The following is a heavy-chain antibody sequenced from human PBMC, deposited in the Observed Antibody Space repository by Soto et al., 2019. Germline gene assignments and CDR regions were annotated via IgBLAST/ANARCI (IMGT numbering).Heavy chain of an antibody. J-gene: IGHJ4*02. CDR2: IYSGGYT. Sequence: EVQLVESGGGLIQPGGSLRLSCAVSGFTVSNNYMSWVRQAPGKGLEGVSVIYSGGYTAYGDSVKGRFTISRDNSKHTLNLQMKTLGADDPAVYFGATRPGGGAYWGPGTLVTVSS. CDR1: GFTVSNNY. D-gene: IGHD3-10*01. CDR3: ATRPGGGAY. V-gene: IGHV3-53*01.